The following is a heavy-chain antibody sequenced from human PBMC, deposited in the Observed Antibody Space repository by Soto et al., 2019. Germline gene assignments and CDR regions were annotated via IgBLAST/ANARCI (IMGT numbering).Heavy chain of an antibody. J-gene: IGHJ4*02. CDR1: GFTFSSYS. CDR2: ISSSSSTI. CDR3: ARLDYGDYVAREDY. Sequence: GGSLRLSCAASGFTFSSYSMNWVRQAPGKGLEWVSYISSSSSTIYYADSVKGRFTISRDNAKNSLYLQMNSLRAEDTAVYYCARLDYGDYVAREDYWGQGTLVTVSS. D-gene: IGHD4-17*01. V-gene: IGHV3-48*01.